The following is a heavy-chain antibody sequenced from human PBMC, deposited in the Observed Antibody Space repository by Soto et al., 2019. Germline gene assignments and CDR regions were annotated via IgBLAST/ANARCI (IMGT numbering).Heavy chain of an antibody. D-gene: IGHD3-10*01. CDR1: GFTFSSYG. V-gene: IGHV3-30*03. Sequence: GGSLRLSCAASGFTFSSYGMHWVRQAPGKGLEWVAVISYDGSNKYYADSVKGRFTISRDNSKNTLYLQMNSLRAEYTAVYYCAIDGSAWFGELPTYYYYYYYMDVWGKGTTVTVSS. CDR2: ISYDGSNK. J-gene: IGHJ6*03. CDR3: AIDGSAWFGELPTYYYYYYYMDV.